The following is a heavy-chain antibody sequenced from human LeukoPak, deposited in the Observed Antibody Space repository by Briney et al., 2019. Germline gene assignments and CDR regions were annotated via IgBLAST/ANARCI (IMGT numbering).Heavy chain of an antibody. CDR2: ISSSSNNI. CDR1: GFTFSTYT. CDR3: ARGYQRPDY. D-gene: IGHD2-2*01. J-gene: IGHJ4*02. Sequence: PGGSLRLSCAASGFTFSTYTMKWVRQAPGKGLEWVSSISSSSNNINYADSVKGRFTISRDNAMNSVHLQMNSLRVEDTAVYYCARGYQRPDYWGQGTLITVSS. V-gene: IGHV3-21*01.